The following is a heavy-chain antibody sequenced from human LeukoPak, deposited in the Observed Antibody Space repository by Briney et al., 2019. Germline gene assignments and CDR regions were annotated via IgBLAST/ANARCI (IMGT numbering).Heavy chain of an antibody. D-gene: IGHD6-6*01. Sequence: GGSLRLSCAASGFTFSSYGMHWVRQAAGKGLEGVAFIRYDGSNKYYAASVKGRFTISRDNSKNTLYLQMNSLRAEDTAVYYCAKDPIAARPVDYWGQGTLVTVSS. CDR2: IRYDGSNK. J-gene: IGHJ4*02. CDR3: AKDPIAARPVDY. V-gene: IGHV3-30*02. CDR1: GFTFSSYG.